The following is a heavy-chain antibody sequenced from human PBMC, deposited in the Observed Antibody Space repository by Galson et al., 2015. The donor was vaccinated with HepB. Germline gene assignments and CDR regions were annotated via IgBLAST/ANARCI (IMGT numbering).Heavy chain of an antibody. Sequence: SLRLSCAASGFTFSSYSMNWVRQAPGKGLEWVSYISSSSSTIYYADSVKGRFTISRDNAKNTLYLQMNSLRAEDTAVYYCAREYQGFDYWGQGTLVTVSS. V-gene: IGHV3-48*01. J-gene: IGHJ4*02. CDR2: ISSSSSTI. CDR1: GFTFSSYS. CDR3: AREYQGFDY. D-gene: IGHD2-2*01.